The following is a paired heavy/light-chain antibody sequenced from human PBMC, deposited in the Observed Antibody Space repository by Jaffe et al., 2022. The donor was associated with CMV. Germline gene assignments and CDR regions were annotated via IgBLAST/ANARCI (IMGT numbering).Light chain of an antibody. CDR3: QQCSASPYT. J-gene: IGKJ2*01. V-gene: IGKV1-5*03. CDR2: EAS. Sequence: DIQMTQSPSTLSASIGDRVTITCRASEDVGRWLAWYQQKPGKAPKFLIYEASNLETGVSSRFSGSGSGTQFTLTISSLQPDDFATYYCQQCSASPYTFGQGTKLE. CDR1: EDVGRW.
Heavy chain of an antibody. CDR3: ARSKRLSISYYYGGMDV. J-gene: IGHJ6*02. D-gene: IGHD6-19*01. Sequence: QVQLQESGPRLVKPAETLSLTCTVSGGDISDYFWSWIRQPPGKGLEWLGYIYRRGPGTHNPSLDSRLSISVDTSRNLFSLKLTSVTAGDTATYYCARSKRLSISYYYGGMDVWGQGTTVTVSS. CDR2: IYRRGPG. V-gene: IGHV4-59*01. CDR1: GGDISDYF.